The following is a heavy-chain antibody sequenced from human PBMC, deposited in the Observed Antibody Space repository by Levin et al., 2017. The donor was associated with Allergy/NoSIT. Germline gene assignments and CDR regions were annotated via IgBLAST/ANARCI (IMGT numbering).Heavy chain of an antibody. CDR3: ARVFGYSGYDDAFDI. V-gene: IGHV1-69*06. D-gene: IGHD5-12*01. CDR2: IIPIFGTA. CDR1: GGTFSSYA. Sequence: KISCKASGGTFSSYAISWVRQAPGQGLEWMGGIIPIFGTANYAQKFQGRVTITADKSTSTAYMELSSLRSEDTAVYYCARVFGYSGYDDAFDIWGQGTMVTVSS. J-gene: IGHJ3*02.